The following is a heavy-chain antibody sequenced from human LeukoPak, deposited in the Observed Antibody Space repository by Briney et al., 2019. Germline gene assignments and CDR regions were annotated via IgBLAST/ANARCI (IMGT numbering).Heavy chain of an antibody. D-gene: IGHD6-13*01. J-gene: IGHJ3*02. CDR2: IYYSGST. CDR3: ATATAAGTNAFDI. V-gene: IGHV4-59*01. Sequence: SETLSLTCTVSGGSISSYYRSWIRQPPGKGLEWIGYIYYSGSTNYNPSLKSRVTISVDTSKNQFSLKLSSVTAADTAVYYCATATAAGTNAFDIWGQGTMVTVSS. CDR1: GGSISSYY.